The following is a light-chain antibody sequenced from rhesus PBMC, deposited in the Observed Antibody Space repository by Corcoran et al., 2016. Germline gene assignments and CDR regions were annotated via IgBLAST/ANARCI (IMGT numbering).Light chain of an antibody. J-gene: IGKJ1*01. CDR3: KQFSSSPPT. Sequence: DIQMTQSPSSLSASVGDTVTVTCRASQSLSTWLAWYQQKPGQAPKLLIYRASTLQSGVPSRVSGSGSATDFTLTINSQQSEASASYYCKQFSSSPPTFGQGTKVEI. CDR1: QSLSTW. V-gene: IGKV1-22*01. CDR2: RAS.